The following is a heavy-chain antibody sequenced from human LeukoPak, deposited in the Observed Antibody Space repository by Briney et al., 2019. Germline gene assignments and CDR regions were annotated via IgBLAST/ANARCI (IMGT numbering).Heavy chain of an antibody. CDR2: ISYDGSNK. CDR3: AEDSVTMIVVVTGNFDY. D-gene: IGHD3-22*01. J-gene: IGHJ4*02. V-gene: IGHV3-30*18. Sequence: PGRSLRLSCAASAFTFSSYGMHWVRHAPGKGLEWVAVISYDGSNKYYADSVKGRFTISRDNSKNTLYLQMNSLRAEDTAVYYCAEDSVTMIVVVTGNFDYWGQGTLVTVSS. CDR1: AFTFSSYG.